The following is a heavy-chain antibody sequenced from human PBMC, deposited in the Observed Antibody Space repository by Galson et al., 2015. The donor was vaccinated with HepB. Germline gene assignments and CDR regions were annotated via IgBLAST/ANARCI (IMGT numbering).Heavy chain of an antibody. Sequence: SLRLSCAASGFTFSSYSMNWVRQAPGKGLEWVSSISSSSSYIYYADSVKGRFTISRDNAKNSLYLQMNSLRAEDTAVYYCAREEEAVGFYYYYYGMDAWGQGTTVTVSS. V-gene: IGHV3-21*01. CDR3: AREEEAVGFYYYYYGMDA. J-gene: IGHJ6*02. CDR2: ISSSSSYI. D-gene: IGHD6-19*01. CDR1: GFTFSSYS.